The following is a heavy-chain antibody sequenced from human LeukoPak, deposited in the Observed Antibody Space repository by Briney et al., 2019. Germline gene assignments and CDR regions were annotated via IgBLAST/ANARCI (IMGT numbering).Heavy chain of an antibody. CDR1: GFTFDDYT. V-gene: IGHV3-43*01. CDR2: ISWDGGST. D-gene: IGHD3-3*01. Sequence: PGGSLRLSCAASGFTFDDYTMHWVRQAPGKGLEWVSLISWDGGSTYYADSVKGRFTVSRDNSKNTLYLQMNSLRAEDTAVYYCAKGEDYDFWSGYFSYYYXGMDVWGQGTTVTVSS. CDR3: AKGEDYDFWSGYFSYYYXGMDV. J-gene: IGHJ6*02.